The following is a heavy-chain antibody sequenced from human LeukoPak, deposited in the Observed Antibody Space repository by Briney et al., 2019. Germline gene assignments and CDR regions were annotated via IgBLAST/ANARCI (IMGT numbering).Heavy chain of an antibody. CDR3: ARALYYYDSSGYNWEAFDI. CDR1: GGSISSYY. D-gene: IGHD3-22*01. Sequence: SETLALTCTVSGGSISSYYWSWIRQPPGKGLEWIGYIYYSGSTNYNPSLKSRVTISVDTSKNQFSLKLSSVTAADTAVYYCARALYYYDSSGYNWEAFDIWGQGTMVTVPS. V-gene: IGHV4-59*01. J-gene: IGHJ3*02. CDR2: IYYSGST.